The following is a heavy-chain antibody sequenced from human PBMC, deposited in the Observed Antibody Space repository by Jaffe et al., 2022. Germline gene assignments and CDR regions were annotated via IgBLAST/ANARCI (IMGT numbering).Heavy chain of an antibody. CDR1: GFTFDDYA. D-gene: IGHD4-17*01. J-gene: IGHJ6*03. CDR3: AKSPVTTYYYYYYMDV. Sequence: EVQLVESGGGLVQPGRSLRLSCAASGFTFDDYAMHWVRQAPGKGLEWVSGISWNSGSIGYADSVKGRFTISRDNAKNSLYLQMNSLRAEDTALYYCAKSPVTTYYYYYYMDVWGKGTTVTVSS. CDR2: ISWNSGSI. V-gene: IGHV3-9*01.